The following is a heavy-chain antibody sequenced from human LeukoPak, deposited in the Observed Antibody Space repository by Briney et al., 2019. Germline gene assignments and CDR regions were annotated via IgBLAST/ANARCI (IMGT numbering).Heavy chain of an antibody. J-gene: IGHJ4*02. Sequence: GESLKISCKGSGYSFTTNWIGWVRQMPGKDLEWMGIIYPGDSDTRYSPSFQGQVTISVDKSISTAYLQWSSLKASDTAMYYCARRSYDSSVYYRYMYYFDYWGQGTLVTVSS. CDR3: ARRSYDSSVYYRYMYYFDY. CDR1: GYSFTTNW. D-gene: IGHD3-22*01. CDR2: IYPGDSDT. V-gene: IGHV5-51*01.